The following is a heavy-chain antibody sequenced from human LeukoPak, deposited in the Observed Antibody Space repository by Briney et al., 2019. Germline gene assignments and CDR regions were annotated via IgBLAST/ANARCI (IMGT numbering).Heavy chain of an antibody. V-gene: IGHV3-7*01. CDR3: ARHLSGVTGYTYGRGIDY. CDR1: GFTFSSYW. CDR2: IKKDGSEK. Sequence: GGSLRLSCAASGFTFSSYWMSWVRQAPGKGLEWVANIKKDGSEKYYVDAVKGRFTISRDNAKKSLYLQVNSLRAEDTAVYYCARHLSGVTGYTYGRGIDYWGQGTLVTVSS. J-gene: IGHJ4*02. D-gene: IGHD5-18*01.